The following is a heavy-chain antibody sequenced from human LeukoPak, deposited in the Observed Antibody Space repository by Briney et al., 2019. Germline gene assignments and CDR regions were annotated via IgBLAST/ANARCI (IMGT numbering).Heavy chain of an antibody. V-gene: IGHV3-48*03. CDR2: ISSGSRAI. CDR3: AREGSDSSHYLDAFDI. J-gene: IGHJ3*02. D-gene: IGHD3-22*01. Sequence: PGGSLRLSCAASGFTFGNFEMNWLRQAPGKGLEWISYISSGSRAIHYADSVRGRFTISRDDAKNSLYLQMDSLRGDDTAVYFCAREGSDSSHYLDAFDIWGQGTRVTVSS. CDR1: GFTFGNFE.